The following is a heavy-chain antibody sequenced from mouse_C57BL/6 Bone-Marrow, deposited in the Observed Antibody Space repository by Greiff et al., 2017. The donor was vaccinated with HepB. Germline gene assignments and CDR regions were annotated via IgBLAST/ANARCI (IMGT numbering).Heavy chain of an antibody. Sequence: VKLMESGAELVKPGASVKISCKASGYAFTGYWIEWVKQRPGHGLEWIGEILPGSGSTNDNEKFKGKATFTADTSTNTAYMQRRRLTTEDSAIYYCAISYVFYYYVSSLFAYWGQGTLVTVSA. D-gene: IGHD1-1*01. CDR3: AISYVFYYYVSSLFAY. J-gene: IGHJ3*01. V-gene: IGHV1-9*01. CDR2: ILPGSGST. CDR1: GYAFTGYW.